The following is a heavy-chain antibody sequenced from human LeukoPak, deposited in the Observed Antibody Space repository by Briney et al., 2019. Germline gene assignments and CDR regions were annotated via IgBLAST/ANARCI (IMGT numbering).Heavy chain of an antibody. V-gene: IGHV4-38-2*01. J-gene: IGHJ4*02. Sequence: PSETLSLTCAVSGYSIGSGNHWGWIRQPPDKGLEWIGSIFPSGTTYYNPSLKSRVTISIYTSKNQFSLKLISVTAADTAVYYCASLGGYQNGNFDYWGQGTLVTVSS. CDR2: IFPSGTT. CDR3: ASLGGYQNGNFDY. D-gene: IGHD2-2*01. CDR1: GYSIGSGNH.